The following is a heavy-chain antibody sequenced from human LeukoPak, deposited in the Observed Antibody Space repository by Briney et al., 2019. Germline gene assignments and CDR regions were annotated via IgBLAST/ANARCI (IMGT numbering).Heavy chain of an antibody. CDR2: ISGSGAST. J-gene: IGHJ3*02. CDR1: GFTLSTNA. D-gene: IGHD5-24*01. CDR3: AKGMATISFDAFDI. V-gene: IGHV3-23*01. Sequence: GGSLRLSCSTSGFTLSTNAMSWVRQAPGKGLEWISGISGSGASTYYADSVKGRFTISRDNSKNTLYLQMNSLRAEDTAVYYCAKGMATISFDAFDIWGQGTMVTVSS.